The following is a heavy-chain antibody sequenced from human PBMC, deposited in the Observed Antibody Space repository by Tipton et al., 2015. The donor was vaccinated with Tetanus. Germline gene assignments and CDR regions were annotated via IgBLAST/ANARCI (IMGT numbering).Heavy chain of an antibody. D-gene: IGHD1-1*01. J-gene: IGHJ2*01. CDR1: GGSFSGYY. V-gene: IGHV4-34*09. CDR3: ARRRTDRNWYFDL. Sequence: GLVKPSETLSLTCTIYGGSFSGYYWSWIRQPPGRGLEWIGEIHPSGSTNYNSSLKSRVTISVDTSKNQFSLEMSSVTATDTAVYYCARRRTDRNWYFDLWGRGTLVTVSS. CDR2: IHPSGST.